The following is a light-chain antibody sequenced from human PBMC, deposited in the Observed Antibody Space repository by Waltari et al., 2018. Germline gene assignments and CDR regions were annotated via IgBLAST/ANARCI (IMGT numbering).Light chain of an antibody. CDR3: LQYNGEPRT. J-gene: IGKJ1*01. V-gene: IGKV1-5*03. CDR2: KAS. CDR1: QNINTW. Sequence: DIQMTQSPSTLSASVGDRVTITFRASQNINTWLAGHQQKPGKAPKLLIYKASSLESGVQSRFSGSGSGTEYTLTISSLQPDDFATYYCLQYNGEPRTFGQGTKVEVK.